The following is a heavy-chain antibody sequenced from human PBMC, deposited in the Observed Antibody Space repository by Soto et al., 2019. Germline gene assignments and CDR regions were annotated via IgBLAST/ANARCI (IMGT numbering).Heavy chain of an antibody. CDR1: GYTFTSYG. J-gene: IGHJ6*03. Sequence: ASVKVSCKASGYTFTSYGISWVRQAPGQGLEWMGWISAYNGNTNYAQKLQGRVTMTTDTSTSTAYMELRSLRSDDTAVYYCASKISRGWLRLGDYYMDVWGKGTTVTVSS. CDR3: ASKISRGWLRLGDYYMDV. D-gene: IGHD5-12*01. CDR2: ISAYNGNT. V-gene: IGHV1-18*01.